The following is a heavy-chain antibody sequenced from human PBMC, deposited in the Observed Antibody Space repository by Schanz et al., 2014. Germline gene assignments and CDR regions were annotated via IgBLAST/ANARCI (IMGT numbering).Heavy chain of an antibody. CDR2: STTGGNT. CDR3: SKDKQGSRSDDS. CDR1: GFTFSTYA. D-gene: IGHD2-15*01. J-gene: IGHJ5*01. V-gene: IGHV3-23*01. Sequence: VQLLQSGGALVQPGGSLRLSCSASGFTFSTYAMSWARQTPGKGLEWVSSSTTGGNTYYRDSVKGRFIVSRDNSKNTLYLEMNRLRVDDTAVYYCSKDKQGSRSDDSWGQGTLVTVSS.